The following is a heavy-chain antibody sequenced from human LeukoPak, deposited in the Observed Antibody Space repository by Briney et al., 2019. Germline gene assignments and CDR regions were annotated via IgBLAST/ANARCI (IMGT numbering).Heavy chain of an antibody. CDR1: RFTFSNYW. CDR3: AKWGPYCVGDYCPALDS. V-gene: IGHV3-7*01. J-gene: IGHJ4*02. D-gene: IGHD2-21*02. Sequence: GGSLRLSCVASRFTFSNYWMSWVRQAPGKGLEWVANINQDGSKKRYADSMKGRFTISRDNAKGSLYLQLNSLRAEDTAVYYCAKWGPYCVGDYCPALDSWGQGTLVTVSS. CDR2: INQDGSKK.